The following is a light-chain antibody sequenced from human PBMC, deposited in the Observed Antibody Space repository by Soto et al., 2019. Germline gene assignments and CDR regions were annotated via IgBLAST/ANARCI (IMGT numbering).Light chain of an antibody. J-gene: IGLJ1*01. CDR2: QVT. CDR3: NSYSSTNFYV. CDR1: VSDIAVFNY. V-gene: IGLV2-14*01. Sequence: QSALAQPASVSGSPGQSITISCAGSVSDIAVFNYVSWYQQYPGRAPKLLIYQVTSRASGVSHRFSGSKSGNTASLTISGLQPEDEAEYYCNSYSSTNFYVFGTGTKVTVL.